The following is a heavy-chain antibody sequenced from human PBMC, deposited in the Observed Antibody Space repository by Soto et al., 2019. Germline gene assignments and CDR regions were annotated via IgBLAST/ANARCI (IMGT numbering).Heavy chain of an antibody. CDR1: GYIFTTYG. D-gene: IGHD1-1*01. CDR3: ARGRYGDY. V-gene: IGHV1-18*01. CDR2: ISAHNGIT. Sequence: QVHLVQSGAEVKKPGASVKVSCKGSGYIFTTYGITWVRQAPGQGLEWMGWISAHNGITNYAQKLQGRVTVTRDTSTRTAYMGLRNLRSDDTAVYYCARGRYGDYWGQGALVTVSS. J-gene: IGHJ4*02.